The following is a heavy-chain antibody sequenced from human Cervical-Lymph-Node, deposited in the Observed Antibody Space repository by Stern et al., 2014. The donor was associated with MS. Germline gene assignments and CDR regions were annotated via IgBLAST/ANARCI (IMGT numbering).Heavy chain of an antibody. Sequence: QVQLVQSGAEVKKPGASVKVSCKVSGYTLTELSMHWVRQAPGKGLEWMGGFDPEDGETIYAPQVQGRVTMTEDTSKNTAYMELSSLRSEDTAVYYCATGKGTTVTTLPYYWGQGTLVTVSS. CDR1: GYTLTELS. CDR2: FDPEDGET. J-gene: IGHJ4*02. V-gene: IGHV1-24*01. D-gene: IGHD4-17*01. CDR3: ATGKGTTVTTLPYY.